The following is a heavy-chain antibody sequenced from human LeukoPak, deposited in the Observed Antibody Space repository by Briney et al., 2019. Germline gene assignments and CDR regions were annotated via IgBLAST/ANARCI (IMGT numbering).Heavy chain of an antibody. J-gene: IGHJ4*02. CDR2: IIPIFCTA. CDR1: GGTFSSYA. CDR3: ARDHDYVILTGYYFDY. Sequence: VASVKVSCKASGGTFSSYAISWVRQAPGQGLEWMGGIIPIFCTANYAQKFQGRVTITADESTSTAYMKLSSLRSEDTAVYYCARDHDYVILTGYYFDYWGQGTLVTVSS. D-gene: IGHD3-9*01. V-gene: IGHV1-69*01.